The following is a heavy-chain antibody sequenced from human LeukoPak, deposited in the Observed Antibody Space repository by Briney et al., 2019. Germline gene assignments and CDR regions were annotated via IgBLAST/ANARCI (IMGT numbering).Heavy chain of an antibody. CDR2: ISAYNGNT. D-gene: IGHD6-13*01. CDR3: ARLVPYSSSWYPKLRFDP. Sequence: GESLKISCKGSGYSFTSYGISWVRQAPGQGLEWMGWISAYNGNTNYAQKLQGRVTMTTDTSTSTAYMELRSLRSDDTAVYYCARLVPYSSSWYPKLRFDPWGQGTLVTVSS. J-gene: IGHJ5*02. V-gene: IGHV1-18*01. CDR1: GYSFTSYG.